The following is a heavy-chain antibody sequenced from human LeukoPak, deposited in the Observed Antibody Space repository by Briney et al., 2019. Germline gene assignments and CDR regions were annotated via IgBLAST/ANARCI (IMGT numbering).Heavy chain of an antibody. CDR3: AKDRGYSYGISEY. J-gene: IGHJ4*02. CDR1: GFTFSTFA. D-gene: IGHD5-18*01. CDR2: ISETGRST. Sequence: LGGSLRLSCVASGFTFSTFAMNWVRQAPGKGLERVSTISETGRSTYYADSVKGQFTISRDNSKNTLYLQMNSLRAEDTAVYYCAKDRGYSYGISEYWGQGTLVTVSS. V-gene: IGHV3-23*01.